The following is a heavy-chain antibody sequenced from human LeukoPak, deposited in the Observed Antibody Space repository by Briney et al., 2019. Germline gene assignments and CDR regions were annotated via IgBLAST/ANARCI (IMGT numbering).Heavy chain of an antibody. CDR3: ARENRPAQVREGFDY. CDR2: INGDGSDI. Sequence: GGSLRLSCAGSGFTFSGNWMHWVRQAPGKGLVWVSRINGDGSDIRYADSVKGRFTISRDNAKNTLYLQMNSLRAEDTAVYYCARENRPAQVREGFDYWGQGTLVTVSS. J-gene: IGHJ4*02. CDR1: GFTFSGNW. V-gene: IGHV3-74*01. D-gene: IGHD3-10*01.